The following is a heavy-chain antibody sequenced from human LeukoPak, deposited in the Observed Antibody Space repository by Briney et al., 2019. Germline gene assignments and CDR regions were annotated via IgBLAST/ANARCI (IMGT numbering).Heavy chain of an antibody. Sequence: SETLSLTCTVSGGSISSSSYYWGWLRQPPGKGLEWIGSIYYSGSTYYNPSLKSRVTISVDTSKNQFSLKLSSVTAADTAVYYCARGIGYSSSWYFPYNWFDPWGQGTLVTVSS. CDR3: ARGIGYSSSWYFPYNWFDP. V-gene: IGHV4-39*07. CDR1: GGSISSSSYY. D-gene: IGHD6-13*01. J-gene: IGHJ5*02. CDR2: IYYSGST.